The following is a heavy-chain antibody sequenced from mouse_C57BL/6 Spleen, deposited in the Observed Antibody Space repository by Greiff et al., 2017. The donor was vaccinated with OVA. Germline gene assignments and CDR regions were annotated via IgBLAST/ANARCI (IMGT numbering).Heavy chain of an antibody. D-gene: IGHD1-1*01. CDR2: IDPSDSYT. Sequence: QVQLQQPGAELVRPGTSVKLSCKASGYTFTSYWMHWVKQRPGQGLEWIGVIDPSDSYTNYNQKFKGKATLTVDTSSSTAYMQLSRLTSEDSAVYYCARLNYGSSYWYFDVWGTGTTVTVSS. CDR3: ARLNYGSSYWYFDV. CDR1: GYTFTSYW. J-gene: IGHJ1*03. V-gene: IGHV1-59*01.